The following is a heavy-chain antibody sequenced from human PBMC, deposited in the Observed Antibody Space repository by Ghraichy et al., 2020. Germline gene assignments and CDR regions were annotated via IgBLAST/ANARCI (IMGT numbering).Heavy chain of an antibody. CDR2: IYYSGYT. Sequence: SQTLSLTCTVGGGEGSRHEWRWIRKVIGKGMEWMGYIYYSGYTNYNPSLKSRVTISVARSKKQFSLKLTSVTAADTAVYYCARLPLWDEVAGTPGYWGQGTLVTVSS. D-gene: IGHD1-1*01. CDR3: ARLPLWDEVAGTPGY. J-gene: IGHJ4*02. CDR1: GGEGSRHE. V-gene: IGHV4-59*08.